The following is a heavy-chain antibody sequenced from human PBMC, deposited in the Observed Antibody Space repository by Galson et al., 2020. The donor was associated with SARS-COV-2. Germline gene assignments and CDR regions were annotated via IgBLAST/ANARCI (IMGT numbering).Heavy chain of an antibody. V-gene: IGHV3-33*01. J-gene: IGHJ6*02. CDR3: ASTQGGYCSGGSCYDFYGMDV. CDR2: IWYDGSNK. Sequence: GGSLRLSCAASGFTFSSYGMHWVRQAPGKGLEWVAVIWYDGSNKYYADSVKGQFTISRDNSKNTLYLQMNSLRAEDTAVYYCASTQGGYCSGGSCYDFYGMDVWGQGTTVTVSS. CDR1: GFTFSSYG. D-gene: IGHD2-15*01.